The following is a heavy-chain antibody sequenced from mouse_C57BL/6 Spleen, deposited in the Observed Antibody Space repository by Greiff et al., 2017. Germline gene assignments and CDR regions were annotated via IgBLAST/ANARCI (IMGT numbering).Heavy chain of an antibody. D-gene: IGHD1-1*01. J-gene: IGHJ4*01. CDR1: GYTFTTYW. Sequence: QVQLQQPEAELVKPGASVKMSCKASGYTFTTYWITWVKQRPGQGLEWIGDIYPGSGSTNYNEKFKSKATLTVDPSSSTAYMQLSSLTSEDSAVYYCARLTTVGATRSYYAFDYGGTGTTVTVSS. CDR2: IYPGSGST. CDR3: ARLTTVGATRSYYAFDY. V-gene: IGHV1-55*01.